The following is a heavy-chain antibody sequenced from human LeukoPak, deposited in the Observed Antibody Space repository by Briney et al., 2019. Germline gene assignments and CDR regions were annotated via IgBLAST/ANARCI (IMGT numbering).Heavy chain of an antibody. D-gene: IGHD3-3*01. CDR2: INYSGST. CDR1: GGSISSYY. Sequence: SETLSLTCTVSGGSISSYYWSWIRQPPGKGLEWIGYINYSGSTNYNPSLKSRVTISVDTSKNQFSLKLSSVTAADTAVYYCARGGYDFWRARGGGAFDIWGQGTMVTVSS. J-gene: IGHJ3*02. V-gene: IGHV4-59*01. CDR3: ARGGYDFWRARGGGAFDI.